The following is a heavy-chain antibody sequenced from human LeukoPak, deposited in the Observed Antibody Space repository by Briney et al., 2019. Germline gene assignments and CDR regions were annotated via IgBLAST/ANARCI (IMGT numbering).Heavy chain of an antibody. CDR1: GFIFSTYG. CDR3: VRVVTVSNTDPAFDI. J-gene: IGHJ3*02. CDR2: IWHDGSNR. V-gene: IGHV3-33*01. Sequence: GGSLRLSCAASGFIFSTYGMHWVRQAPGKGLEWMAVIWHDGSNRHYADSVKGRFTISRDNPKSTLYLQMNSLRAEDTAVYYCVRVVTVSNTDPAFDIWGQGTLVTVSS. D-gene: IGHD2-21*02.